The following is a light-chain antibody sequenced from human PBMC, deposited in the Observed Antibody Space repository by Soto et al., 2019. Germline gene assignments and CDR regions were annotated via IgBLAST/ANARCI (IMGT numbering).Light chain of an antibody. CDR2: QAS. CDR3: QQYSTYYVI. CDR1: QSISSW. Sequence: DIQMTQSPSTLSASVGDRVTITCRASQSISSWLAWYQQKPGKTHKLLIYQASTLESGVPSRFSASGARTEFTLTISSLQPYDFATYYCQQYSTYYVIFGQGTKVEIK. V-gene: IGKV1-5*03. J-gene: IGKJ1*01.